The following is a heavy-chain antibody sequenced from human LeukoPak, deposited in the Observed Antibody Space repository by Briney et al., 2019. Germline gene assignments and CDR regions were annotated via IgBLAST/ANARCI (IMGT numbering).Heavy chain of an antibody. V-gene: IGHV4-61*01. CDR3: ARQYYYDSSGSRYYFDY. Sequence: SQTLSLTCTVSSDSISSGNYYWSWIRQPPGKGLEWIGYIYYSGSTNYNPSLKSRVTILVDTSKNQFSLKLSSVTAADTAVYYCARQYYYDSSGSRYYFDYWGQGTLVTVSS. CDR1: SDSISSGNYY. CDR2: IYYSGST. J-gene: IGHJ4*02. D-gene: IGHD3-22*01.